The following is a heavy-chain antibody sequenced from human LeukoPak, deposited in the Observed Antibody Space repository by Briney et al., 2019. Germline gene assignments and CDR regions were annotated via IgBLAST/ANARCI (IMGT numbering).Heavy chain of an antibody. D-gene: IGHD3-10*01. Sequence: GGSLRLSCAASGFIFSTYGMSWVRQAPGKGLEWVSSISGSGGTTYYADSVKGRFTISRDNSKNTLYLQMNSLRAEDTAIYYCAKNFYASGSYYYYYYMDVWGKGTTVTISS. CDR3: AKNFYASGSYYYYYYMDV. V-gene: IGHV3-23*01. J-gene: IGHJ6*03. CDR2: ISGSGGTT. CDR1: GFIFSTYG.